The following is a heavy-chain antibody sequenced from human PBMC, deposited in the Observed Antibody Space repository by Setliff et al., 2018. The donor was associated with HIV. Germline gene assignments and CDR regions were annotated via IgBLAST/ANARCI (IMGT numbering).Heavy chain of an antibody. CDR3: ASPGPNYDGSAFDI. D-gene: IGHD3-10*01. CDR2: IIPIFGTA. CDR1: GGTFSSYA. J-gene: IGHJ3*02. Sequence: SVKVSCKASGGTFSSYAISWVRQAPGQGLEWMGGIIPIFGTANYAQKFQGRVTITTDESTSTAYMELSSLRSEDTAVYYCASPGPNYDGSAFDIWGQGTMVT. V-gene: IGHV1-69*05.